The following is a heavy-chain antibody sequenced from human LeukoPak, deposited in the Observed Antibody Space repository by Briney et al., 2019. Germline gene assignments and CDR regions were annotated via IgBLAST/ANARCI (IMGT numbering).Heavy chain of an antibody. Sequence: GGSLRLSCAASGFTFDDYAMHWVRQAPGKGLEWVSGISWNSGSIGYADSVKGRFTISRDNAKNSLYLQMNSLRAEDTALYYCAKDTGYYYDSSNYWVWGQGTLVIVSS. CDR1: GFTFDDYA. V-gene: IGHV3-9*01. J-gene: IGHJ4*02. D-gene: IGHD3-22*01. CDR3: AKDTGYYYDSSNYWV. CDR2: ISWNSGSI.